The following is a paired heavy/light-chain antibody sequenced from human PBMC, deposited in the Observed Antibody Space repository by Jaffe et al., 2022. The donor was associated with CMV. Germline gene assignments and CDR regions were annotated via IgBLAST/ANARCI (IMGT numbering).Light chain of an antibody. CDR2: KVS. Sequence: DVVMTQSPLSLPVTLGQPASISCRSSQSLVNSDGNTYLSWFHQRPGQSPRRLISKVSDRDSGVPDRFTGSASGTDFTLKISRVEAEDVGVYYCMQGTHWPWTFGQGTKVEIK. CDR1: QSLVNSDGNTY. CDR3: MQGTHWPWT. J-gene: IGKJ1*01. V-gene: IGKV2-30*01.
Heavy chain of an antibody. Sequence: QVQLVQSGAEVKKPGASVKVSCKASGYTFTGYYIHWVRQAPGQGLEWMGCINPNSGATDYAQKFQGRVTMTRDTSINTAYMELSRLISDDTAVYYCVRESHILGKHEGSVDYWGQGTLVTVSS. D-gene: IGHD3-3*01. CDR1: GYTFTGYY. V-gene: IGHV1-2*02. CDR2: INPNSGAT. J-gene: IGHJ4*02. CDR3: VRESHILGKHEGSVDY.